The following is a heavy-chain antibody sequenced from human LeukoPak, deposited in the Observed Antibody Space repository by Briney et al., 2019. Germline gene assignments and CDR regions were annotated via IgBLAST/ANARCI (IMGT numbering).Heavy chain of an antibody. V-gene: IGHV3-30*04. CDR3: ARGVRIAVAGYIDY. CDR1: GFTFSTYA. D-gene: IGHD6-19*01. J-gene: IGHJ4*02. Sequence: PGGSLRLSCAASGFTFSTYAMHWVRQAPGKGLEWVAAISYDGPNKRYADSVKGRFTISRDNSKNTLYPQMNSLRAEDTAVYYCARGVRIAVAGYIDYWGQGTLVTVSS. CDR2: ISYDGPNK.